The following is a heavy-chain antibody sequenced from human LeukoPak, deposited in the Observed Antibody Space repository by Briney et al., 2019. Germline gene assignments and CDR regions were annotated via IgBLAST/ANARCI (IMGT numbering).Heavy chain of an antibody. CDR2: IGGSGITT. J-gene: IGHJ4*02. CDR1: GFTFSDYY. V-gene: IGHV3-23*01. D-gene: IGHD6-13*01. Sequence: PGGSLRLSCAASGFTFSDYYMSWIRQAPGKGLEWVSAIGGSGITTYYADSVKGRFTISRDNSKNTLFLQMNSLRAEDTAVYYCAKTVTAAGTNYWGQGTLVTVSS. CDR3: AKTVTAAGTNY.